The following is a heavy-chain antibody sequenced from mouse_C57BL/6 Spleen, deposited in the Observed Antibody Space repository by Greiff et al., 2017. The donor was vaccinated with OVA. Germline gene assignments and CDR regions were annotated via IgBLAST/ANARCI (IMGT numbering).Heavy chain of an antibody. CDR3: ARRALRRGAYWYVYV. D-gene: IGHD2-4*01. V-gene: IGHV1-69*01. CDR1: GYTFTSYW. CDR2: IDPSDSYN. Sequence: QVQLQQPGAELVMPGASVKLSCKASGYTFTSYWMHWVKQRPGQGLEWIGEIDPSDSYNNYNQKLKGKSTLTVDTSSSTAYMQLSSLTSEDSAVYYLARRALRRGAYWYVYVWGTGTTVTVSS. J-gene: IGHJ1*03.